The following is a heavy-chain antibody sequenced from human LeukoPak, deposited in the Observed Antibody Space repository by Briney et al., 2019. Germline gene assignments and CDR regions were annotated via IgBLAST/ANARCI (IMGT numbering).Heavy chain of an antibody. CDR3: ARDRTTYYDSSGYYLYYDYMDV. Sequence: ASVKVSCKASGGTFSSYAISWVRQAPGQGLEWMGGIIPIFGTANYAQKFQGRVTMTRDMSTSTVYMELSSLRSEDTAVYYCARDRTTYYDSSGYYLYYDYMDVWGKGTTVTVSS. J-gene: IGHJ6*03. CDR2: IIPIFGTA. CDR1: GGTFSSYA. D-gene: IGHD3-22*01. V-gene: IGHV1-69*05.